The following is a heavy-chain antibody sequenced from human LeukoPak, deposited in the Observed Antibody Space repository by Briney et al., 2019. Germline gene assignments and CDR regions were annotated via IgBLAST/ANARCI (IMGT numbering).Heavy chain of an antibody. CDR3: ASGSTSTYDF. Sequence: GASVKVSCKVSGYTFTSFEINWVRQVTGQGLEWMGWMNPNTGNTGYAQKFQGRVTMTRDISISTAYMELSGLTSEDTAVYFCASGSTSTYDFWGHGTMVTVSS. CDR1: GYTFTSFE. J-gene: IGHJ4*01. D-gene: IGHD2-2*01. CDR2: MNPNTGNT. V-gene: IGHV1-8*01.